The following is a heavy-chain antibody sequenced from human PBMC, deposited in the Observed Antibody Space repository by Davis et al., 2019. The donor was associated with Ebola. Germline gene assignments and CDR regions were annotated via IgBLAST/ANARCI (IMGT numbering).Heavy chain of an antibody. CDR2: ISWNSGSI. Sequence: SLKISCAASGFTFDDYAMHWVRQAPGKGLEWVSGISWNSGSIGYADSVKGRFTISRDNSKNTLYLQMNSLRAEDTAVYYCARAWDWNYVNWYFDLWGRGTLVTVSS. CDR3: ARAWDWNYVNWYFDL. D-gene: IGHD1-7*01. V-gene: IGHV3-9*01. J-gene: IGHJ2*01. CDR1: GFTFDDYA.